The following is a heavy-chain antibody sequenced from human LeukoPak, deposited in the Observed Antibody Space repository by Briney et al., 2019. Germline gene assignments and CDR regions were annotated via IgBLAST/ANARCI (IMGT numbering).Heavy chain of an antibody. CDR2: IYSNTSA. CDR1: GLTSSDST. D-gene: IGHD6-6*01. V-gene: IGHV3-53*04. CDR3: ARDIPVDSRSSVPKPVRDS. J-gene: IGHJ5*02. Sequence: RGSLRLSCAPLGLTSSDSTMNCVRQAPGKGLQWGSVIYSNTSAYYADAVKGRFTISRHNSKNTLYLQMTSLRAEDTAVYYCARDIPVDSRSSVPKPVRDSWGQGTLVTVSS.